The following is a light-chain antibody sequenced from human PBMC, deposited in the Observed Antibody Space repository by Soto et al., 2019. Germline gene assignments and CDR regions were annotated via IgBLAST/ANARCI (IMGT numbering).Light chain of an antibody. CDR3: QQSYSTPYT. CDR2: AAS. CDR1: QSISSY. Sequence: IQMTQSPSSLSASLGDRVTITCRASQSISSYLNWYQEKPGKAPKLPIYAASSLQSGVPSRFSGSGSGTDFTLTISSLQPEDFATYYGQQSYSTPYTFGQGTKLEIK. J-gene: IGKJ2*01. V-gene: IGKV1-39*01.